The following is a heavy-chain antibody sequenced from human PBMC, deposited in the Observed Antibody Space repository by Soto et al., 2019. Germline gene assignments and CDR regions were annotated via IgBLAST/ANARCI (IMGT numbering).Heavy chain of an antibody. CDR1: GYTLTELS. V-gene: IGHV1-24*01. CDR2: FDPEDGET. Sequence: QVQLVQSGAEVKKPGASVKVSCKVSGYTLTELSMHWVRQAPGKGLEWMGGFDPEDGETIYAQKFQGRVTMTEDTSTDTAYMVLSSLRSEDTAVYYCATDSPKYCSSTSCYKWGWFDPWGQGTLVTVSS. CDR3: ATDSPKYCSSTSCYKWGWFDP. D-gene: IGHD2-2*02. J-gene: IGHJ5*02.